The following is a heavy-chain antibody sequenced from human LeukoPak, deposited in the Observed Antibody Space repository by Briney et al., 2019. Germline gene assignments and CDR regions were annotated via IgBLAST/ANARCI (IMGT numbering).Heavy chain of an antibody. CDR1: GFTFSSYA. CDR3: AKEVEMATIPWYYFDY. CDR2: ISGSGGST. V-gene: IGHV3-23*01. J-gene: IGHJ4*02. D-gene: IGHD5-24*01. Sequence: GGSLRLSCAASGFTFSSYAMSWVRQAPGKGLEWVSAISGSGGSTYYADSVNGRFTISRDNSKNTLYLKMNSLRAEDTAVYYCAKEVEMATIPWYYFDYWGQGTLVTVSS.